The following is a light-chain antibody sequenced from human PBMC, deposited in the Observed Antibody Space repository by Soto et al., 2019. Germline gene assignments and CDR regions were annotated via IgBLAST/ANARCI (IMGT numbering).Light chain of an antibody. CDR3: SLYTSSSTSWV. CDR1: SSDVGSYNR. Sequence: QSALTPPPSVSGSPGQSVTISCTGTSSDVGSYNRVSWYQQPPGTAPKLMIYEVSNRPSGVPDRFSGSKSGNTASLTISGLQAEDEADYYCSLYTSSSTSWVFGGGTKLTVL. CDR2: EVS. V-gene: IGLV2-18*01. J-gene: IGLJ3*02.